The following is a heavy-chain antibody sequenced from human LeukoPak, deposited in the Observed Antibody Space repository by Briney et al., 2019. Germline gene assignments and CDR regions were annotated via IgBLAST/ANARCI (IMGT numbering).Heavy chain of an antibody. V-gene: IGHV4-39*07. CDR1: GGSISSSSYY. J-gene: IGHJ6*02. Sequence: SETLSLTCTVSGGSISSSSYYWGWIRQPPGKGLEWIGSIYYSGSTYYNPSLKSRVTISVDTSKNQFSLKLSSVTAADTAVYYCARDPHPRGGYGMDVWGQGTTVTVSS. CDR3: ARDPHPRGGYGMDV. CDR2: IYYSGST. D-gene: IGHD3-10*01.